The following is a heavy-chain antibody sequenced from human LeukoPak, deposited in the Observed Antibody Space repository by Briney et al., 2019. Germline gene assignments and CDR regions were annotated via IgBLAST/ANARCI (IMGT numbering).Heavy chain of an antibody. Sequence: PSETLSLTCAVYGGSFSGYYWSWIRQPPGKGLEWIGEINHSGSTNYNPSLKSRVTISVDTSKNQFSLKLSSVTAADTAVYYCARSVAGDYPFDYWGQGTLVTVSS. J-gene: IGHJ4*02. CDR1: GGSFSGYY. D-gene: IGHD4-17*01. CDR3: ARSVAGDYPFDY. V-gene: IGHV4-34*01. CDR2: INHSGST.